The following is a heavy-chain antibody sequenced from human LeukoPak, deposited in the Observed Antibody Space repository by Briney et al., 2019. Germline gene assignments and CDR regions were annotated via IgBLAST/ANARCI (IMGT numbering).Heavy chain of an antibody. J-gene: IGHJ5*02. CDR2: ISAYNGDT. CDR3: ARVKIFGVAISNWFDP. V-gene: IGHV1-18*01. CDR1: GYTFTSYT. D-gene: IGHD3-3*01. Sequence: ASVKVSCKASGYTFTSYTIMWVRQAPGQGLEWMGWISAYNGDTCYAQNFQGRATMTTDTSTSTAYMELRSLRSDDTAVYYCARVKIFGVAISNWFDPWGQGTLVTVSS.